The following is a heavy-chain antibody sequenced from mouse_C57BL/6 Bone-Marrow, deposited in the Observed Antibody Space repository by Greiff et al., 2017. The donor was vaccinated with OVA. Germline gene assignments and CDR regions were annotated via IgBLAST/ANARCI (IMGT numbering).Heavy chain of an antibody. Sequence: VKLMESGPELVKPGASVKISCKASGYAFSSSWMNWVKQRPGKGLEWIGRIYPGDGDTNYNGKFKGKATLTAYKSSSTAYMQLSSLTSEDSAVYFCARQLRAMDYWGQGTSVTVSS. CDR2: IYPGDGDT. CDR3: ARQLRAMDY. V-gene: IGHV1-82*01. D-gene: IGHD3-2*02. J-gene: IGHJ4*01. CDR1: GYAFSSSW.